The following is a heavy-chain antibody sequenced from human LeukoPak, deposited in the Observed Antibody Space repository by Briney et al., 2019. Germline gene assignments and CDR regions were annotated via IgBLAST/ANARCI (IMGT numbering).Heavy chain of an antibody. D-gene: IGHD6-19*01. CDR2: IKSKTDGGTT. Sequence: GGSLRLSCAASGFTFSNAWMSWVRQAPGKGLGWVGRIKSKTDGGTTDYAAPVKGRFTISRDDSKNTLYLQMNSLKTEDTAVYYCTTGGIAVAAFDYWGQGTLVTVSS. V-gene: IGHV3-15*01. CDR3: TTGGIAVAAFDY. J-gene: IGHJ4*02. CDR1: GFTFSNAW.